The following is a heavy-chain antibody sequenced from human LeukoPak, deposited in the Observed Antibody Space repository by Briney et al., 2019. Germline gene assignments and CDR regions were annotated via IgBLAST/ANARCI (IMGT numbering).Heavy chain of an antibody. V-gene: IGHV3-9*01. D-gene: IGHD1-26*01. CDR3: AKGRWENPGKWFDP. Sequence: GRSLRLSCAASGFTFDDYAMHWVRQAPGKGLEWVSGISWNSGSIEYADSVKGRFTISRDNAKNSLYLQMNSLRAEDTALYYCAKGRWENPGKWFDPWGQGTLVTVSS. CDR1: GFTFDDYA. CDR2: ISWNSGSI. J-gene: IGHJ5*02.